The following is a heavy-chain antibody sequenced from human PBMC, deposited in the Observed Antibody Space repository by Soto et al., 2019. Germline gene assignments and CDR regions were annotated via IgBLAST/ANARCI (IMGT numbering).Heavy chain of an antibody. CDR1: GGTFSSYT. CDR3: ASVRGRYCSSTSCSDDYYYMDV. D-gene: IGHD2-2*01. Sequence: ASVKVSCKASGGTFSSYTISWVRQAPGQGLEWMGRIIPILGIANYAQKFQGRVTITADKSTSTAYMELSSLRSEDTAVYYCASVRGRYCSSTSCSDDYYYMDVWGKGTTVTVSS. J-gene: IGHJ6*03. V-gene: IGHV1-69*02. CDR2: IIPILGIA.